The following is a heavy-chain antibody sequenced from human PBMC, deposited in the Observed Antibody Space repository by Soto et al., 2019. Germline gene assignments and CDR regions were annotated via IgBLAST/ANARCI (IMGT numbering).Heavy chain of an antibody. V-gene: IGHV1-8*01. CDR3: ARDLYAIAAENYYHGMDV. J-gene: IGHJ6*02. CDR1: GYTFTSYD. D-gene: IGHD2-8*01. CDR2: MNPNSGNT. Sequence: ASVKVSSKAFGYTFTSYDINGVRQATGQGLEWMGWMNPNSGNTNYAQKLQGRVTVTIDTSTSTAYMELRSLRSDDTAVYYCARDLYAIAAENYYHGMDVWGQGTTVTVS.